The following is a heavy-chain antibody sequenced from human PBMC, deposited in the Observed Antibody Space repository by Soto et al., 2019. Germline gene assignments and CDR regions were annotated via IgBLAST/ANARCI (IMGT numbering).Heavy chain of an antibody. CDR2: SRNRVKSFTT. V-gene: IGHV3-72*01. Sequence: EVQLVESGGGLVQPGGSLRLSCAASGFTRSDHYLDWVRQAPGKGREWVGGSRNRVKSFTTAYAASVRGRFTFSRDDSTNSLYLQMNSLKTDDTAVYYCARASTPDSTGYDYWGQGTLVTVSS. CDR3: ARASTPDSTGYDY. D-gene: IGHD3-3*01. J-gene: IGHJ4*02. CDR1: GFTRSDHY.